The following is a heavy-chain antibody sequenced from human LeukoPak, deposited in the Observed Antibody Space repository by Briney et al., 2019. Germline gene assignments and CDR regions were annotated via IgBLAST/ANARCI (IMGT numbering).Heavy chain of an antibody. D-gene: IGHD6-13*01. V-gene: IGHV3-73*01. CDR2: IRSKANNYAT. CDR1: GFTFSSYG. J-gene: IGHJ5*02. CDR3: TRHIPSSSWYTEGFDP. Sequence: GGSLRLSCAASGFTFSSYGMHWVRQASGKGLEWVGRIRSKANNYATAYAASVKGRFTISRDDSKNTAYLQMNSLKTEDTAVYYCTRHIPSSSWYTEGFDPWGQGTLVTVSS.